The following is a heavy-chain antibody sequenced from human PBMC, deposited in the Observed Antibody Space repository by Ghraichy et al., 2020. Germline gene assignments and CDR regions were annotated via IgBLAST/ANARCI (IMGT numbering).Heavy chain of an antibody. CDR3: ARLGLYLDY. CDR1: GGSISSSSYY. V-gene: IGHV4-39*01. D-gene: IGHD3-16*01. J-gene: IGHJ4*02. CDR2: IYYSGST. Sequence: SETLSLTCTVSGGSISSSSYYWGWIRQPPWKGLEWIGSIYYSGSTYYNPSLKSRVTISVDTSKNQFSLKLSSVTAADTALYYCARLGLYLDYWGQGTLVTVSS.